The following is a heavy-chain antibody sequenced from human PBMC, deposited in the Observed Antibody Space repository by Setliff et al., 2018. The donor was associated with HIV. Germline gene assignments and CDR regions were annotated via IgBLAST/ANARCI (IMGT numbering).Heavy chain of an antibody. Sequence: TPETLSPTCPVSGGSISSSSHYCGWIRQPPEKGLEWIGSIDYSGSTYYNPSLKSRVTITKDTSKHKVVLTMTNMDPVDTATYYCARILQDPFSHLYYYFYIDVWGKGTTVTVSS. CDR3: ARILQDPFSHLYYYFYIDV. V-gene: IGHV4-39*06. J-gene: IGHJ6*03. CDR2: IDYSGST. CDR1: GGSISSSSHY. D-gene: IGHD3-3*02.